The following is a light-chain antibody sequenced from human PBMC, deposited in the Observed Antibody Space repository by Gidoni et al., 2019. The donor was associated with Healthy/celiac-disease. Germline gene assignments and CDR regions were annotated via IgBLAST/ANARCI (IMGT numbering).Light chain of an antibody. J-gene: IGKJ1*01. CDR1: QSVLYSSNNKNY. CDR2: WES. V-gene: IGKV4-1*01. Sequence: DIVMTQYPDSLAVSLGERATINCKSSQSVLYSSNNKNYFAWYQQKPGPPPKLLIYWESTRESGGPDRCSGSGSGTDFNLTISSLQAEDVAVYYCKQYYSTPPTFXQXTKVEIK. CDR3: KQYYSTPPT.